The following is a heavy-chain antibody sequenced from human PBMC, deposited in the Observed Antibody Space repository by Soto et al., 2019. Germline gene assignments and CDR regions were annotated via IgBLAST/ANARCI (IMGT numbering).Heavy chain of an antibody. CDR1: GYTFTSYD. D-gene: IGHD6-6*01. J-gene: IGHJ6*02. V-gene: IGHV1-8*01. CDR3: ARCPSKYIAARRPHYYYYYGMDV. CDR2: MNPNSGNT. Sequence: GASLQVSCNSSGYTFTSYDINWVRQATVQVLEWMGWMNPNSGNTGYAQKFQGRVTMTRNTSISTAYMELSSLRSEDTAVYYCARCPSKYIAARRPHYYYYYGMDVWGQGTTVTVSS.